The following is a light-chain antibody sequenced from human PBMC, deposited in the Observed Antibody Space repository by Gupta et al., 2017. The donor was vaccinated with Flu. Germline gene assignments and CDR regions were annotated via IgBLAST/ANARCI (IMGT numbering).Light chain of an antibody. Sequence: QTVKITCQGDSLRSYYASWYRQQPGQAPPLVFYGNNKRLSGIPPRFSSSSSGNTAAFTTTATQAEDEADYYYYAPDNRDNHPVTFGGGTKLTVL. CDR3: YAPDNRDNHPVT. CDR2: GNN. V-gene: IGLV3-19*01. CDR1: SLRSYY. J-gene: IGLJ2*01.